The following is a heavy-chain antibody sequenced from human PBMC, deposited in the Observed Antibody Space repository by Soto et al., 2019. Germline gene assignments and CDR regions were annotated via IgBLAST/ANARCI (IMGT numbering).Heavy chain of an antibody. CDR2: IYPGDSET. D-gene: IGHD4-17*01. CDR1: GYSFTSXX. V-gene: IGHV5-51*01. CDR3: ARHGYGGNPPRGMDV. Sequence: GESLKISCKGSGYSFTSXXXGXXRQMPGKGLEWMGIIYPGDSETRYSPSFQGQVTISADKSISTAYLQWSSLKASDTAMYYCARHGYGGNPPRGMDVWGQGTTVTVSS. J-gene: IGHJ6*02.